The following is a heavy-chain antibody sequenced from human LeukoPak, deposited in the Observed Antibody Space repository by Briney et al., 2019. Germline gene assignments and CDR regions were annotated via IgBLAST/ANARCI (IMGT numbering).Heavy chain of an antibody. CDR1: GFTFSSSA. CDR2: VSGSGGTT. D-gene: IGHD2-15*01. Sequence: GGSLRLSCAASGFTFSSSAMNWVRQAPGKGLEWVSTVSGSGGTTHYAEPVKGRFTISRDNSKSTLYLQMNSLRAEDTALYYCATSAGWYNYFVMAVWGQGTTVTVSS. J-gene: IGHJ6*02. CDR3: ATSAGWYNYFVMAV. V-gene: IGHV3-23*01.